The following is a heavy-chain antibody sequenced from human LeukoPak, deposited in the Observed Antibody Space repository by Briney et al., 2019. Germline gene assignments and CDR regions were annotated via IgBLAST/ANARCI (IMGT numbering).Heavy chain of an antibody. Sequence: ASVKVSCKASGYTFTGYYMHWVRQAPGQGLEWMGWINPNSGGTNYAQKFQGRVTMTRDTSISTAYMELSRLRSDDTAVYYCARDLEDIVARGLFDYWGQGTLVTVSS. D-gene: IGHD5-12*01. CDR2: INPNSGGT. CDR3: ARDLEDIVARGLFDY. CDR1: GYTFTGYY. V-gene: IGHV1-2*02. J-gene: IGHJ4*02.